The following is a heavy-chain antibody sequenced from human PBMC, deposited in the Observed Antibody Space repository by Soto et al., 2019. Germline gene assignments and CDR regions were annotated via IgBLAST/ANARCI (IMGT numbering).Heavy chain of an antibody. D-gene: IGHD6-13*01. V-gene: IGHV4-59*01. J-gene: IGHJ6*02. CDR2: VYYSGNT. Sequence: PSETLSLTCTVSGGSLSSYYWTWIRQPPGKGLEWIGYVYYSGNTNYNPSLKSRVTISVDTSKNQFSLRLGSVTAADTAVYYCAKDYGGSSWWFNGMDVWGQGTTVTVSS. CDR3: AKDYGGSSWWFNGMDV. CDR1: GGSLSSYY.